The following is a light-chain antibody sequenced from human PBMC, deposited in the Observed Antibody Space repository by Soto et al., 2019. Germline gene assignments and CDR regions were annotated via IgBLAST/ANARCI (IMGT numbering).Light chain of an antibody. CDR3: GSWDSRLSAYV. Sequence: SVLTQPPSVSAAPGQKVTISFSGSSSNIGGNSVSWYQQLPGTAPKLLIYDDDKRPSGITDRFSGSKSGTSATLGITGFQTGDEADYYCGSWDSRLSAYVFGTGTKVNVL. CDR2: DDD. V-gene: IGLV1-51*01. J-gene: IGLJ1*01. CDR1: SSNIGGNS.